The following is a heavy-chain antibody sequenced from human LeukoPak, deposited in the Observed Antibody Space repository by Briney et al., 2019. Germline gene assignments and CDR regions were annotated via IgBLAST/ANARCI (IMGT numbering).Heavy chain of an antibody. CDR2: ISGSGGST. Sequence: GGSLRLSCAASGFTFSSYAMSWVRHAPGKGLEWVSAISGSGGSTYYADSVKRRFTISRDNSKHTLYLQMNSLRAQDTAVFYCAKDPLGDLWGQGTLVSVSS. J-gene: IGHJ4*02. V-gene: IGHV3-23*01. CDR1: GFTFSSYA. CDR3: AKDPLGDL.